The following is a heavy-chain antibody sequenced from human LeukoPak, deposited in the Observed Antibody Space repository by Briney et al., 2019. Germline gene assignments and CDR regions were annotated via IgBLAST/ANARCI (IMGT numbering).Heavy chain of an antibody. CDR1: GYTFTSCD. D-gene: IGHD6-19*01. Sequence: ASVKVSCKVSGYTFTSCDINWVRQATGQGLEWMGWMNPNSGNTGYGQSFQGRITMTRDISIGTAYMELSNLTSEDTAIYYCTRGSSGRRDNWGQGTLVTVSA. J-gene: IGHJ4*02. CDR3: TRGSSGRRDN. CDR2: MNPNSGNT. V-gene: IGHV1-8*01.